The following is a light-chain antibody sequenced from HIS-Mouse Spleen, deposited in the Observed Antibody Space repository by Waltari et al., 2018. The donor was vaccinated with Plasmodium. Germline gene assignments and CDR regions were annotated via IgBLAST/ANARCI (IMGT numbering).Light chain of an antibody. CDR3: YSTDSSGNHRV. J-gene: IGLJ3*02. CDR1: ALPKTN. Sequence: SYELTQPPSVSVSPGQPARIPFPGVALPKTNASWYQQKSGQAPVLVIYEDSKRPSGIPERFSGSSSGTMATLTISGAQVEDEADYYCYSTDSSGNHRVFGGGTKLTVL. V-gene: IGLV3-10*01. CDR2: EDS.